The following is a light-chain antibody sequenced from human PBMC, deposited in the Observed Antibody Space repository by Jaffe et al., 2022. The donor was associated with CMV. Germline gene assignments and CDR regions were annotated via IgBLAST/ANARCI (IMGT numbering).Light chain of an antibody. Sequence: EIVMTQSPATLSVSPGERATLSCRASQSVGGNLAWYQQKPGQAPRLLIYAASTRATGIPARFSGSGSGTEFTLTISSLQSEDFAVYYCQQYDNLPPYTFGQGTKLEI. J-gene: IGKJ2*01. CDR3: QQYDNLPPYT. CDR1: QSVGGN. V-gene: IGKV3-15*01. CDR2: AAS.